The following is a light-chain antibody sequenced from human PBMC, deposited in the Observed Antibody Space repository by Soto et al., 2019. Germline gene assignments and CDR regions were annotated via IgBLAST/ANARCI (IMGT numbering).Light chain of an antibody. CDR2: KAS. Sequence: DIPMTQSPSTLSASVGDRVTITCRASQSISSWLAWYQQKPGKAPKLLIYKASSLESGVPSRFSGSGSVTEFTLTISSLQPEDFATYYCHQYNSYPYTFGQGTKLEIK. J-gene: IGKJ2*01. CDR3: HQYNSYPYT. V-gene: IGKV1-5*03. CDR1: QSISSW.